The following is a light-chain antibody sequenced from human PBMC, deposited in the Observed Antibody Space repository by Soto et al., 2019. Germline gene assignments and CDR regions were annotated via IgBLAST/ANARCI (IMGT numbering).Light chain of an antibody. Sequence: VVMTQSPLSLPVTLGQPASISCKSSQTFVYRDGNTYLNWIQQRPGQSPRRLIYQVSYRDSGVPDRFSGSGAGTNFALKISRVEAEDVGVYYCVQGTHWPPFTFGQGTKLEIK. CDR3: VQGTHWPPFT. J-gene: IGKJ2*01. CDR1: QTFVYRDGNTY. CDR2: QVS. V-gene: IGKV2-30*01.